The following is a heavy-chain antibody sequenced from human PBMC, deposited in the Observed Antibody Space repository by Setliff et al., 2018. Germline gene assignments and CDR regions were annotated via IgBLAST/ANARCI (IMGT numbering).Heavy chain of an antibody. CDR1: GGTFSNYC. V-gene: IGHV1-69*01. CDR3: ASHFLTVMKYYYYMDV. CDR2: IMPKFGTP. Sequence: KVSCKASGGTFSNYCFSWVRQAPGQGLEWMGGIMPKFGTPNRSQKFQGRVTITADESTSTAYMELSGLTSEDTAVYYCASHFLTVMKYYYYMDVWGKGTTVTVSS. D-gene: IGHD5-18*01. J-gene: IGHJ6*03.